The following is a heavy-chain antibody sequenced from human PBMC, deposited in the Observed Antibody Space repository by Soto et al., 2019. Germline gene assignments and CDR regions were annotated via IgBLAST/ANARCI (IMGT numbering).Heavy chain of an antibody. CDR2: ISSGRPDI. D-gene: IGHD6-19*01. Sequence: EDQLVESGGGLVKPGGSLRLSCAASGFSFDTYNMNWVRQAPGKGLEWVSSISSGRPDIFYADSVRGRFTISRDDAKKSLFLQMNGLKAGDTAVYYCARDHLGIAAGDFDLWGQGTLVTVSS. J-gene: IGHJ4*02. V-gene: IGHV3-21*02. CDR1: GFSFDTYN. CDR3: ARDHLGIAAGDFDL.